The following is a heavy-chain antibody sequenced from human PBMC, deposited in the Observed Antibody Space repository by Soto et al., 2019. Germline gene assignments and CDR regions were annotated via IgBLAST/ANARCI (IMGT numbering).Heavy chain of an antibody. D-gene: IGHD5-12*01. V-gene: IGHV4-31*02. Sequence: WTWIRPRPGKGLEGIGYIYYSGSTYYSPSLKSRLSISLDTSKNQFSLRLSSVTAADTAMYYCARARLRAVYAFDIWGQGTMVTVSS. CDR3: ARARLRAVYAFDI. J-gene: IGHJ3*02. CDR2: IYYSGST.